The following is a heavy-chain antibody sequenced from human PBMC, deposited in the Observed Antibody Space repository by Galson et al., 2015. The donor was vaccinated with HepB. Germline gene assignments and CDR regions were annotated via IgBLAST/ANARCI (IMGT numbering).Heavy chain of an antibody. Sequence: SVKVSCKASGYTFTSYYMHWVRQAPGQGLEWMGIINPSGGSTSYAQKFQGRVTMTRDTSTGTVYMELSSLRSEDTAVYYCARDRITIFGVVIYEFDYWGQGTLVTVSS. V-gene: IGHV1-46*01. CDR1: GYTFTSYY. CDR3: ARDRITIFGVVIYEFDY. J-gene: IGHJ4*02. CDR2: INPSGGST. D-gene: IGHD3-3*01.